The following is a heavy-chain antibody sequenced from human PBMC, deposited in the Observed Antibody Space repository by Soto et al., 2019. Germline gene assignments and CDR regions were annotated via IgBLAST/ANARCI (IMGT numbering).Heavy chain of an antibody. Sequence: SLRLSCAASGFTFSNAWMSWVRQAPGKGLEWVGRIKSKTDGGTTDYAAPVKGRFTISRDDSKNTLYLQMNSLKTEDTAVYYCTTFWELNWSNDYYYYYGMDVWGQGTTVTVSS. CDR1: GFTFSNAW. J-gene: IGHJ6*02. V-gene: IGHV3-15*01. D-gene: IGHD3-10*01. CDR3: TTFWELNWSNDYYYYYGMDV. CDR2: IKSKTDGGTT.